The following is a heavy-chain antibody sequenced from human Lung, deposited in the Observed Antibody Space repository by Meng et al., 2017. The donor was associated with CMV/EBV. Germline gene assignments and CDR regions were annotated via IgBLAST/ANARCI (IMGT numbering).Heavy chain of an antibody. D-gene: IGHD3-10*01. CDR3: TRDRSHAFEF. V-gene: IGHV1-18*01. Sequence: ASVXVSCKTSGYSFTASGIGWVRQAPGQGLGWVGWISTNSGKTNYVQKFLDRLTMPADTSTSTVYMELRSLRFDDTAVYYCTRDRSHAFEFWGQGTLVTVAS. CDR1: GYSFTASG. J-gene: IGHJ3*01. CDR2: ISTNSGKT.